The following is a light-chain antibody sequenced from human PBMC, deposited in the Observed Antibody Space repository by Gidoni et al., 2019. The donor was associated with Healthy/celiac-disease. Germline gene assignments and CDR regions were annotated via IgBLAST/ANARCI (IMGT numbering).Light chain of an antibody. Sequence: SYVLTQPPSVSVAPGQTARITCGGNNIGSESVHWYQQKPGQAPVLVVYDDRDRPSGIPERFSGSNSGNTATLTISRVEAGDEADYYCQVWDSSSDHVVFGGGTMLTVL. CDR1: NIGSES. CDR2: DDR. V-gene: IGLV3-21*02. J-gene: IGLJ2*01. CDR3: QVWDSSSDHVV.